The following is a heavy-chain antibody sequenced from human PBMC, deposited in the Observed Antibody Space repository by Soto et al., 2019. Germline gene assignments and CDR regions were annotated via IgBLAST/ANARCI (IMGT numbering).Heavy chain of an antibody. D-gene: IGHD5-12*01. CDR1: GTVTSSGSYY. J-gene: IGHJ4*02. V-gene: IGHV4-31*03. CDR2: IFNSGSA. CDR3: ARGYSGYDYNFDY. Sequence: PSETLSLTCSVSGTVTSSGSYYWSWIRQRPGKGLECLGYIFNSGSAYYNPSLRSRATISLDTFKNEFSLTLRSVTAADTAVYFCARGYSGYDYNFDYWGQGISVTVSS.